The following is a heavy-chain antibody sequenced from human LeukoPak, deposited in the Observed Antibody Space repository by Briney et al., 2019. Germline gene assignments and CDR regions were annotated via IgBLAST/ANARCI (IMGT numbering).Heavy chain of an antibody. CDR2: VYSSGST. D-gene: IGHD1-1*01. CDR3: ARVQRPLDGADY. V-gene: IGHV4-59*01. CDR1: GGSISGYY. J-gene: IGHJ4*02. Sequence: SETLSLTCTVSGGSISGYYWSWIRQSPGKGLEWIAYVYSSGSTNYNPSLYSRVTISVDTSKNLFSLKLSSVTAADTAVYYCARVQRPLDGADYWGQGTLVTVSS.